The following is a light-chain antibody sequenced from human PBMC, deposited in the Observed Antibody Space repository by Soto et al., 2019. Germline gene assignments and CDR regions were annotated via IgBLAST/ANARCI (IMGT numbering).Light chain of an antibody. CDR3: QQYNSYSGLT. J-gene: IGKJ4*01. CDR1: QSISSW. CDR2: TAS. V-gene: IGKV1-5*03. Sequence: DIQMTQSPSTLSASVGDRVTITCRASQSISSWLAWYQQKPGKAPKLLIYTASSLESGVPSRFSGSGSGTGFTLTISSLQPDDFATYYCQQYNSYSGLTFGGGTKVEIK.